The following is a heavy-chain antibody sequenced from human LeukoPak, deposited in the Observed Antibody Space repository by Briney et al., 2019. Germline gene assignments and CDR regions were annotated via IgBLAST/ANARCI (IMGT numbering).Heavy chain of an antibody. CDR2: IYYSGST. Sequence: SETLSLTCTASGGSISSYFWSWIRQPPEKGLEWIGYIYYSGSTNYNPSLKSRVTMSVDTSKNQFSLRLSSVTAADTAVYYCARIDRAVAGTIDYWGQGTLVTVSS. V-gene: IGHV4-59*08. J-gene: IGHJ4*02. D-gene: IGHD6-19*01. CDR3: ARIDRAVAGTIDY. CDR1: GGSISSYF.